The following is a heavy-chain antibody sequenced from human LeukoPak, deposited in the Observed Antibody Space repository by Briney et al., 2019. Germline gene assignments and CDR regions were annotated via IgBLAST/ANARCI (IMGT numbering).Heavy chain of an antibody. D-gene: IGHD1-26*01. CDR1: GFTFSTYW. Sequence: PGGSLRLSCSASGFTFSTYWMSWVRQAPGKGLEWVANMKRDGSEIYYVDSVRGRFTISRDNARNSLYLQMNSLRAEDTAVYYCAKDQRWESPHYLDSWGRGTLVTVSS. J-gene: IGHJ4*02. V-gene: IGHV3-7*01. CDR2: MKRDGSEI. CDR3: AKDQRWESPHYLDS.